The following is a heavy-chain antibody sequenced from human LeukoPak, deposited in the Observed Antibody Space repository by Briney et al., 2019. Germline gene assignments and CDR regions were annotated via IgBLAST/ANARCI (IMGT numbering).Heavy chain of an antibody. D-gene: IGHD3-10*01. CDR2: IYYTGST. CDR3: ARSQNYYGSGDY. J-gene: IGHJ4*02. V-gene: IGHV4-61*01. CDR1: GGSVSNGNYY. Sequence: SETLSLTCTVSGGSVSNGNYYWSWLRQPPGKALEWIGYIYYTGSTSYNPSLEGRVTISVDTSKNQFSVKLNSVTAADTAVYYCARSQNYYGSGDYWRPGTLVTVSS.